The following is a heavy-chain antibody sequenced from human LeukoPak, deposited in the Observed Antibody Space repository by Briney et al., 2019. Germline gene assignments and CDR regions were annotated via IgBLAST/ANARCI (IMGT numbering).Heavy chain of an antibody. Sequence: SETLSLTCTVSGGSISSGGYYWRWIRQPPGKGLEWIGYIYHSGSTYYSPSLKSRVTISVDRSKNQFSLKLSSVTAADTAVYYCARAGDSDTYYCPFQHWGQGTLVTVSS. J-gene: IGHJ1*01. CDR3: ARAGDSDTYYCPFQH. V-gene: IGHV4-30-2*01. CDR2: IYHSGST. D-gene: IGHD3-10*01. CDR1: GGSISSGGYY.